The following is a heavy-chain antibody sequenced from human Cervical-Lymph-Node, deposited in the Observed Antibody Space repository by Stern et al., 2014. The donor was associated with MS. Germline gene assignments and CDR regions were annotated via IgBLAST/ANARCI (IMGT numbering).Heavy chain of an antibody. CDR3: ARGVLGFGEFPYGMDV. CDR1: GGSISSYY. D-gene: IGHD3-10*01. J-gene: IGHJ6*02. Sequence: VQLEESGPGKVKPSETLSLTCSVSGGSISSYYCSWVRQPAGKGLEWIGRINTFGSTNFNPSIRSRLTMSVDTSKTQFSLKLKSVTAADTAVYYCARGVLGFGEFPYGMDVWGQGTTVTVSS. V-gene: IGHV4-4*07. CDR2: INTFGST.